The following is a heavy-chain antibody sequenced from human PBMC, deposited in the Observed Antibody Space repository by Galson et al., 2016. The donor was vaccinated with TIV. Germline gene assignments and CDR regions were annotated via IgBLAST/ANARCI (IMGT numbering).Heavy chain of an antibody. J-gene: IGHJ3*02. CDR2: ISSTSNYR. D-gene: IGHD1-7*01. CDR1: GFPFSSYS. Sequence: SLRLSCAVSGFPFSSYSMNWVRQAPGKGLEWASSISSTSNYRYYADSVKGRFTISRDNAEDSLYLQVNSLRVEDTALYYCARRGNYLSDAFDIWGQGTMVTVSS. CDR3: ARRGNYLSDAFDI. V-gene: IGHV3-21*01.